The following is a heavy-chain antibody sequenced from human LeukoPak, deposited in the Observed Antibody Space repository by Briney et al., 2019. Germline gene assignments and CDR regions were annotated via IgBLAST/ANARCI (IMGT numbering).Heavy chain of an antibody. V-gene: IGHV3-30-3*01. CDR1: GFTFSSYA. CDR3: ARNGIYQLHWVWFDP. CDR2: ISYDGSNK. D-gene: IGHD2-2*01. Sequence: GSLRLSCAASGFTFSSYAMHWVRQAPGKGLEWVAVISYDGSNKYYADSVKGRFTISRDNSKNTLYLQMNSLRAGDTAVYYCARNGIYQLHWVWFDPWGQGTLVTVSS. J-gene: IGHJ5*02.